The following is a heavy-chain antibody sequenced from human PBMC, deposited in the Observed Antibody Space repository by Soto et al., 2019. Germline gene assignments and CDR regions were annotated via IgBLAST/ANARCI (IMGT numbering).Heavy chain of an antibody. V-gene: IGHV5-10-1*01. CDR1: GYSFTSYL. CDR3: ARHNYGEYFDP. D-gene: IGHD4-17*01. CDR2: IDPSDSYT. Sequence: GESLKISCKGSGYSFTSYLISWVRQMPVKGLEWMGRIDPSDSYTNYSPSFQGHVTISADKSISTAYLQWSSLKASDTAMYYCARHNYGEYFDPWGQGTLVTVSS. J-gene: IGHJ5*02.